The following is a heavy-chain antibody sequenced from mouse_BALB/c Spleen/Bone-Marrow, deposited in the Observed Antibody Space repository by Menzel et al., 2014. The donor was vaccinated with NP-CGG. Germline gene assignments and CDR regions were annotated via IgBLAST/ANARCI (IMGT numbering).Heavy chain of an antibody. D-gene: IGHD1-1*01. V-gene: IGHV1-80*01. CDR3: ARSGYGSNYDY. Sequence: QVQLQQSGAELVRPGSSVKISCKASGYASSSYWMIWVKQRPGQGLEWIGQIYPGDGDANYNGKFKGKATLTVDKSSSTAYMQLSSLTSEDSAVYFCARSGYGSNYDYWGQGTTLTVSS. CDR1: GYASSSYW. CDR2: IYPGDGDA. J-gene: IGHJ2*01.